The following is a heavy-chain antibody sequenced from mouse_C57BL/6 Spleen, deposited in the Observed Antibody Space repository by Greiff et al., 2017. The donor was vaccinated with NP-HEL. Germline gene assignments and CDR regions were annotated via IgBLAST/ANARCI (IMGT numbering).Heavy chain of an antibody. CDR1: GFTFTDYY. CDR3: ERNPSYYFDY. Sequence: EVKLQESGGGLVQPGGSLSLSCAASGFTFTDYYMSWVRQPPGKALEWLGFIRNKANGYTTEYSASVKGRITISRDNSQSSIDLQMKALRAEDSATYYCERNPSYYFDYWGQGTTLTVSS. CDR2: IRNKANGYTT. V-gene: IGHV7-3*01. J-gene: IGHJ2*01. D-gene: IGHD3-1*01.